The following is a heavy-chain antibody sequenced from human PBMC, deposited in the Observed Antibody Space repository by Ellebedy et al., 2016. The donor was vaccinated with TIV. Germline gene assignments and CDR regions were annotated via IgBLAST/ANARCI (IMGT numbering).Heavy chain of an antibody. Sequence: PGGSLRLSCAASGFTLSSYGIHWVRQAPGKGLEWAAVIWFDGTNKYYADSVKGRFTISRDNSKNTLYLQMHSLRAEDTAVYYCARDRHRPGNPGNYYYGMDVWGQGTTVTVSS. V-gene: IGHV3-33*01. CDR2: IWFDGTNK. J-gene: IGHJ6*02. CDR1: GFTLSSYG. CDR3: ARDRHRPGNPGNYYYGMDV. D-gene: IGHD4-23*01.